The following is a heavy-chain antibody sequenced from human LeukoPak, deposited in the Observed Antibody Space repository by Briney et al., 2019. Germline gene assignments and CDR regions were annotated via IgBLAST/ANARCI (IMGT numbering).Heavy chain of an antibody. CDR3: ARWRFDGGDHVFDY. D-gene: IGHD3-10*01. J-gene: IGHJ4*02. CDR2: INPTDGAT. V-gene: IGHV1-46*01. CDR1: GYTFTMYY. Sequence: ASVKVSCKASGYTFTMYYIHWVRQAPGQGLEWMGVINPTDGATTYAQRFQGRVTMTRDMSTTTVYMDLRSLRSEDTAEYYCARWRFDGGDHVFDYWGQGTLVTVSS.